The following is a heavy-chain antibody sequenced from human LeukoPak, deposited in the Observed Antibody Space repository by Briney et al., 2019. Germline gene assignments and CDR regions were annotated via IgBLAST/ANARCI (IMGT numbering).Heavy chain of an antibody. CDR2: ISTYNGNT. Sequence: ASGTVSCKASGYTFTNYGISWVRQAPGQGLEWMGWISTYNGNTNYAQKRQGRVTMTTDTSTTTAYMELRSLTSDDTAVYYCARHRLHRLYYDSRGYYHGGIDIWGQGTMVTVSS. D-gene: IGHD3-22*01. J-gene: IGHJ3*02. CDR3: ARHRLHRLYYDSRGYYHGGIDI. CDR1: GYTFTNYG. V-gene: IGHV1-18*01.